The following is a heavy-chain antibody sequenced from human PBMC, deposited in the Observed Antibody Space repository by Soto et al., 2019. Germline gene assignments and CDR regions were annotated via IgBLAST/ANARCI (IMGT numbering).Heavy chain of an antibody. D-gene: IGHD3-10*01. J-gene: IGHJ5*02. CDR3: ARGTGRAYFGSGSYSKREYWLDP. CDR1: GGSISSSSYY. CDR2: IFYSGST. Sequence: PSETLSLTCTVYGGSISSSSYYWGWIRQPPGKGLEWIGSIFYSGSTYYNPSLKSRVTISVDTSKNQFSLKLSSVTAADTAVYYCARGTGRAYFGSGSYSKREYWLDPWGQGTLVTVSS. V-gene: IGHV4-39*01.